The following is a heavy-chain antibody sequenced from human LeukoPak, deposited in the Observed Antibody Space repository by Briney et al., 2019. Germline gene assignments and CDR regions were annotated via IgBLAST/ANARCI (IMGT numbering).Heavy chain of an antibody. CDR3: ARTTEEGYTYGYFYYYYMDV. Sequence: SETLSLTCTVSGYSISSGYYWGWIRQPPGKGLEWIGNIFHRGSTYYNPSLKSRVTISVDTSKNHFSLKLSSVTAADTAVYYCARTTEEGYTYGYFYYYYMDVWGKGTTVTISS. J-gene: IGHJ6*03. V-gene: IGHV4-38-2*02. CDR2: IFHRGST. CDR1: GYSISSGYY. D-gene: IGHD5-18*01.